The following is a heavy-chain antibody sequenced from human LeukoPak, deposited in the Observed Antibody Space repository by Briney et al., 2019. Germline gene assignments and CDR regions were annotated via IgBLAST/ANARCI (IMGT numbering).Heavy chain of an antibody. Sequence: GSSVKVSCKASGGTFSSYAISWVRQAPGQGLEWMGGIIPIFGTANYAQKFQGRVTITADESTSTAYMELSSLRSEDTAVYYCARGPLSSRIAVAGSGDDYYYYMDVWGKGTTVTVSS. CDR3: ARGPLSSRIAVAGSGDDYYYYMDV. CDR2: IIPIFGTA. V-gene: IGHV1-69*01. CDR1: GGTFSSYA. D-gene: IGHD6-19*01. J-gene: IGHJ6*03.